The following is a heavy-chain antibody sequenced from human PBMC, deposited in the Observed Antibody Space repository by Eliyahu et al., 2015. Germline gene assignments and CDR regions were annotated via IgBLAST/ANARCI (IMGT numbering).Heavy chain of an antibody. V-gene: IGHV2-5*02. CDR2: IYWDDDK. CDR1: GFSLSTSXVG. Sequence: QITLKESGPTLVQPTQTLTLXCXFXGFSLSTSXVGVGWXRQPPGKSLEWXAXIYWDDDKRYSPSLKSRLTITKDTSKNQVVLTMTNMDPVDTATYYCAHQLKMASDYWGQGTLVTVSS. J-gene: IGHJ4*02. D-gene: IGHD5-24*01. CDR3: AHQLKMASDY.